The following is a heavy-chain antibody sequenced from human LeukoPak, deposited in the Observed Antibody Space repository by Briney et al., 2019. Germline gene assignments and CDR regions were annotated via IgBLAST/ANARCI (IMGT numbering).Heavy chain of an antibody. CDR2: IIPIFGTA. J-gene: IGHJ4*02. V-gene: IGHV1-69*13. Sequence: SVKVSCKASGGTFSSYAISWVRQAPGQGLEWMGGIIPIFGTANYAQKFQGRVTITADESTSTAYMELSSLRSEDTAVYYCAKGVWGVTHFDYWGRGTLVTVSS. D-gene: IGHD3-10*02. CDR1: GGTFSSYA. CDR3: AKGVWGVTHFDY.